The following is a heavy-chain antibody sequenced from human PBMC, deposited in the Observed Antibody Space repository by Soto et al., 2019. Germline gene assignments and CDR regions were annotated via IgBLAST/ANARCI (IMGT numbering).Heavy chain of an antibody. V-gene: IGHV1-69*02. J-gene: IGHJ4*02. Sequence: QVQLVQSGAEVKKPGSSVKVSCKASGGTFSSYTISWVRQAPGQGLEWMGRITPIVGISNYAQKFQGRFTITADKSTITAYMELRSLRSEDTAVYYCDTDGSGFFDNWGQGTLVTVS. D-gene: IGHD3-10*01. CDR2: ITPIVGIS. CDR1: GGTFSSYT. CDR3: DTDGSGFFDN.